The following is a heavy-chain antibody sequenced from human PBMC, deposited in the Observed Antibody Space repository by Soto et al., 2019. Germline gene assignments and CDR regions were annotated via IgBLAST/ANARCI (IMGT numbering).Heavy chain of an antibody. V-gene: IGHV4-30-4*01. Sequence: SETLSLTCTVSGDSISSGDYYWSWIRQPPGKGLEWIGYIYYSGSTYYNPSLKSRVTISVDTSKNQFSLKLSSVTAADTAVYYCARVAGNYYDRATSYFDYWGQGTLVTVSS. CDR2: IYYSGST. CDR1: GDSISSGDYY. CDR3: ARVAGNYYDRATSYFDY. D-gene: IGHD3-22*01. J-gene: IGHJ4*02.